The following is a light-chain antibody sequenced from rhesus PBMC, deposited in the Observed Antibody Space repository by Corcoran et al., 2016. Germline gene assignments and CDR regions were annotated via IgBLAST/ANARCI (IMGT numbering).Light chain of an antibody. J-gene: IGKJ2*01. CDR3: QQHNSHPYS. V-gene: IGKV1S5*01. CDR2: AAS. Sequence: DIQMTQSPSSLSASVGDRVTITCRASQTISSYLAWYQQKPGKVPKLLIYAASSLESGVPSRCGGSGSGTEFTLTISSLQPEDFATYYCQQHNSHPYSFGQGTKVEIK. CDR1: QTISSY.